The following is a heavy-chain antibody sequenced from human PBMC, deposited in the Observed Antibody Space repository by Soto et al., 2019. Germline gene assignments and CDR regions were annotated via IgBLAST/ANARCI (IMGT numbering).Heavy chain of an antibody. CDR3: ASGPSDSSSWYDYYYYYGMDV. CDR2: MNPNSGNT. CDR1: GYTFTSYD. J-gene: IGHJ6*02. Sequence: QVQLVQSGAEVKKPGASVKVSCKASGYTFTSYDINWVRQATGQGLEWMGWMNPNSGNTGYAQKFQGRVTMTRNTSISTAKLERSSQRSEDTALYYCASGPSDSSSWYDYYYYYGMDVWGQGTTVTVSS. D-gene: IGHD6-13*01. V-gene: IGHV1-8*01.